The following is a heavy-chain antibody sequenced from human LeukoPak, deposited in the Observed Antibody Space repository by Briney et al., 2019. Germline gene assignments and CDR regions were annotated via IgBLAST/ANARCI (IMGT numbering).Heavy chain of an antibody. CDR2: TYYRSKWYN. V-gene: IGHV6-1*01. CDR1: GDSVSSNSAA. D-gene: IGHD5-12*01. Sequence: SQTLSLTCAISGDSVSSNSAAWNWIRQSPSRGLEWLGRTYYRSKWYNDYAVSVESRITINPDTSKNQFSLQLNSVTPEDTAVYYCARLYSGYEKDYYYYYMDVWGKGTTVTISS. J-gene: IGHJ6*03. CDR3: ARLYSGYEKDYYYYYMDV.